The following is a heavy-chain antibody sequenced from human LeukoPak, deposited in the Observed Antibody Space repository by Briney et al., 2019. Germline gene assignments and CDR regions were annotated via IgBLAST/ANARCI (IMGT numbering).Heavy chain of an antibody. CDR1: GFTFSSYG. J-gene: IGHJ6*02. V-gene: IGHV3-30*03. CDR2: ISYDGSNK. Sequence: PGGSLRLSCAASGFTFSSYGMHWVRQAPGKGLEWVAVISYDGSNKYYADSVKGRFTISRDNSKNTLYLQMNSLRAEDTAVYYCARNVGTVSRCMDVWGQGTTVTVSS. D-gene: IGHD4-17*01. CDR3: ARNVGTVSRCMDV.